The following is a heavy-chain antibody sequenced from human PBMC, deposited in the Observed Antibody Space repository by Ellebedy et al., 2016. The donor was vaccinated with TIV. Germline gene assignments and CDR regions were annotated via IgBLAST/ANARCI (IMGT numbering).Heavy chain of an antibody. Sequence: GGSLRLSXAASGFTFSSYSMNWVRQAPGKGLEWVSYISSSSSSIYYADSVKGRFTISRDNAKNSLYLQMNSLRAEDTAVYYCARDGYNWGLYGMDVWGQGTTVTVSS. CDR3: ARDGYNWGLYGMDV. CDR1: GFTFSSYS. CDR2: ISSSSSSI. D-gene: IGHD5-24*01. V-gene: IGHV3-48*01. J-gene: IGHJ6*02.